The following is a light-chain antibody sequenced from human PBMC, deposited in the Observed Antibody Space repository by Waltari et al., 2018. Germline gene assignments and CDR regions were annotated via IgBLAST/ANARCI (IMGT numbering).Light chain of an antibody. CDR1: SSNIGAAYG. CDR2: GNK. J-gene: IGLJ2*01. Sequence: QSVLTQPPSVSGAPGQRVTISCTGSSSNIGAAYGVHWYQQLPGTAPKLLLYGNKNRPSGVPDRFSGSKSGTSASLAITGLQPEDEADYYCQSSDSSLSAHVLFGTGTKLTVL. CDR3: QSSDSSLSAHVL. V-gene: IGLV1-40*01.